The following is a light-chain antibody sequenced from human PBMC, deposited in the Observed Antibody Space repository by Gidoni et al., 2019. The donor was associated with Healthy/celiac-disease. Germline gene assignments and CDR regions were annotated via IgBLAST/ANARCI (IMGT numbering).Light chain of an antibody. V-gene: IGLV2-23*02. CDR2: EVS. CDR3: CSYAGSSTLV. J-gene: IGLJ2*01. CDR1: SSDVGSYNL. Sequence: QSALTQPASVSGSPGQSITISCTGTSSDVGSYNLVSWYHQHPGKAPKLMIYEVSKRPSGVSNRFSGSKSGNTASLTLSGLQAEDEADYYCCSYAGSSTLVFGGGTKLTVL.